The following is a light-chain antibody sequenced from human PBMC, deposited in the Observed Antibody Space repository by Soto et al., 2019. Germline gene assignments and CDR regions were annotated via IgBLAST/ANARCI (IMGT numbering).Light chain of an antibody. CDR1: QSVSSSY. V-gene: IGKV3-20*01. CDR2: GAS. CDR3: QQYGSSLRT. J-gene: IGKJ1*01. Sequence: EIVLTQSPGTLSLSPRERATLSCRASQSVSSSYLAWYQQKPGQAPRLLIYGASSRATGIPDRFSGSVSGTDFTLTISRLEPEDFAVYYCQQYGSSLRTFGQGTKVEIK.